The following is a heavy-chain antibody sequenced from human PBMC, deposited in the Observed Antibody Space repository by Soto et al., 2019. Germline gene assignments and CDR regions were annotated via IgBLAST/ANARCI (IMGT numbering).Heavy chain of an antibody. D-gene: IGHD3-10*01. Sequence: QVQLVESGGGVVQPGRSLRLSCAASGFTFSSYGMHWVRQAPGKGLEWVAVIWYDGSNKYYADSVKGRFTISRDNSKNTLYLQMNCLRAEDTAVYYCARGLWFGESAAPDYWGQGTLVTVSS. CDR1: GFTFSSYG. J-gene: IGHJ4*02. V-gene: IGHV3-33*01. CDR3: ARGLWFGESAAPDY. CDR2: IWYDGSNK.